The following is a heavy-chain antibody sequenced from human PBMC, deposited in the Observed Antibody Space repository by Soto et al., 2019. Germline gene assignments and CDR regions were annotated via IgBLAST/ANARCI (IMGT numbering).Heavy chain of an antibody. V-gene: IGHV1-18*01. Sequence: ASVKVSCKASGYTFTSYGISWVRQAPGQGLEWMGWISAYNGNTNYAQKLQGRVTMTTDTSTSTAYMELRSLRSDDTAVYYCARDNRAYYDFWSGYYNSGNWFDPWGQGTLVTVSS. CDR1: GYTFTSYG. D-gene: IGHD3-3*01. CDR2: ISAYNGNT. J-gene: IGHJ5*02. CDR3: ARDNRAYYDFWSGYYNSGNWFDP.